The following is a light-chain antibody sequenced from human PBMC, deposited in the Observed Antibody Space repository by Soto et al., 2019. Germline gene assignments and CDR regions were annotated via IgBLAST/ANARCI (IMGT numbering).Light chain of an antibody. V-gene: IGKV3-20*01. CDR3: QQYGSSPPEKT. CDR2: GAS. J-gene: IGKJ1*01. Sequence: EIVLTQSPGTLSLSAGERATLSCRASQSVSSNYLAWYQQQPGQAPSLLIYGASRRATGIPDRFSGSGSGSDFTLTISILEPEDFAVYYCQQYGSSPPEKTFGQGTKVEIK. CDR1: QSVSSNY.